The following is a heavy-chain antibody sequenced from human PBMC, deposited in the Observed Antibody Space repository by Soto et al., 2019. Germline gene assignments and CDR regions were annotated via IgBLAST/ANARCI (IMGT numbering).Heavy chain of an antibody. CDR2: IWYDGSNK. J-gene: IGHJ6*02. CDR3: ARDSYSSSWSLYYYYYYGMDV. V-gene: IGHV3-33*01. CDR1: GFTFSSYG. Sequence: VGSLRLSCAASGFTFSSYGMHWVRQAPGKGLEWVAVIWYDGSNKYYADSVKGRFTISRDNSKNTLYLQMNSLRAEDTAVYYCARDSYSSSWSLYYYYYYGMDVWGQGTTVTVSS. D-gene: IGHD6-13*01.